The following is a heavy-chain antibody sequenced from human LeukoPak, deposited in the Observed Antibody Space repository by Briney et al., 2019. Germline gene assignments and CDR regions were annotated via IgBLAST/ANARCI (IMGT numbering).Heavy chain of an antibody. CDR3: ARAGSSWYNFGPFDY. Sequence: SETLSLTCAVSGGSITNNNWWSWVRQPPGQGLEWIGEIFPSGSTTYSPSLKSRVTISMDKSRNQFSLKLSSVTAADTAVYYCARAGSSWYNFGPFDYWGQGTLVTVSS. J-gene: IGHJ4*02. CDR2: IFPSGST. CDR1: GGSITNNNW. D-gene: IGHD6-13*01. V-gene: IGHV4-4*02.